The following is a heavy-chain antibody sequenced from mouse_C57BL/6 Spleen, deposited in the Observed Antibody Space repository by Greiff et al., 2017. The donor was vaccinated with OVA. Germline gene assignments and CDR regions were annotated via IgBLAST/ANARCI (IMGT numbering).Heavy chain of an antibody. Sequence: QVHVKQSGAELVKPGASVKISCKASGYAFSSYWMNWVKQRPGKGLEWIGQIYPGDGDTNYNGKFKGKATLTADKSSSTAYMQLSSLTSEDSAVYFCARQGQLRHYAMDYWGQGTSVTVSS. CDR3: ARQGQLRHYAMDY. D-gene: IGHD3-2*02. CDR2: IYPGDGDT. J-gene: IGHJ4*01. V-gene: IGHV1-80*01. CDR1: GYAFSSYW.